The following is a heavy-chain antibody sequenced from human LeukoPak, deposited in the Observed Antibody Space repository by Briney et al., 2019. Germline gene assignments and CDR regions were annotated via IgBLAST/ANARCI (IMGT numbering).Heavy chain of an antibody. CDR2: ISWNSGSI. CDR3: AKDHCSSTSCSRGIQLWSRIFDY. CDR1: GFTFDDYA. J-gene: IGHJ4*02. V-gene: IGHV3-9*01. D-gene: IGHD2-2*01. Sequence: GRSLRLSCAASGFTFDDYAMHWVRQAPGKGLEWVSGISWNSGSIGYADSVKGRFTISRDNAKNSLYLQMNSLRAEDTAVYYCAKDHCSSTSCSRGIQLWSRIFDYWGQGTLVTVSS.